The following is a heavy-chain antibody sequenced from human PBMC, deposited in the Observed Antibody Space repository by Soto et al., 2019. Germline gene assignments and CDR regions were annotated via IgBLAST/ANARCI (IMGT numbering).Heavy chain of an antibody. Sequence: SQTLSLTCAISGDSVSSNSAAWNWIRQSPSRGLEWLGRTYYRSKWYNDYAVSVKSRITINPDTSKNQFSLQLNSVTPEDTAVYYCARDRYSSSWSQVYGYYYYYMDVWGKGTTVTVSS. CDR3: ARDRYSSSWSQVYGYYYYYMDV. CDR1: GDSVSSNSAA. J-gene: IGHJ6*03. D-gene: IGHD6-13*01. CDR2: TYYRSKWYN. V-gene: IGHV6-1*01.